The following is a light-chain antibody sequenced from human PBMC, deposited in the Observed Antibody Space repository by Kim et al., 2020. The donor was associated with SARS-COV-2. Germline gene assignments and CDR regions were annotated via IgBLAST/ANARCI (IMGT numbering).Light chain of an antibody. CDR1: KLGDKY. V-gene: IGLV3-1*01. CDR3: QAWDSSKGV. Sequence: SGSPGQTASITCSGDKLGDKYACWYQQKPGQSPVLVIYQDSKRPSGIPERFSGSNSGNTATLTISGTQAMDEADYYCQAWDSSKGVFGTGTKVTVL. J-gene: IGLJ1*01. CDR2: QDS.